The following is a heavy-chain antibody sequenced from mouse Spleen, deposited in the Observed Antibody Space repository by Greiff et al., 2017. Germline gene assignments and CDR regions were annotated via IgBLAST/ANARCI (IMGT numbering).Heavy chain of an antibody. D-gene: IGHD1-1*01. CDR1: GFTFSSYA. V-gene: IGHV5-4*03. Sequence: EVMLVESGGGLVKPGGSLKLSCAASGFTFSSYAMSWVRQTPEKRLEWVATISDGGSYTYYPDNVKGRFTISRDNAKNNLYLQMSHLKSEDTAMYYCARYYGSSYVFDYWGQGTTLTVSS. CDR3: ARYYGSSYVFDY. J-gene: IGHJ2*01. CDR2: ISDGGSYT.